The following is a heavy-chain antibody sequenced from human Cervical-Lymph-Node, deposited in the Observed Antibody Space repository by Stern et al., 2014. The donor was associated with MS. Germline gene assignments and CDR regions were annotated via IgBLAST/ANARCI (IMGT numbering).Heavy chain of an antibody. J-gene: IGHJ4*02. V-gene: IGHV1-69*01. CDR1: GGTFSRYG. D-gene: IGHD1-1*01. Sequence: QVQLVESGAEVRKPGSSVKVSCKASGGTFSRYGISWVRQAPGQGLEWMGGIIPVVGTADYAEQFQDRVTNTADGSTSTAYMELSSLTSADTAVYYCARGPYNRDFFEYWGQGTLVTVSS. CDR3: ARGPYNRDFFEY. CDR2: IIPVVGTA.